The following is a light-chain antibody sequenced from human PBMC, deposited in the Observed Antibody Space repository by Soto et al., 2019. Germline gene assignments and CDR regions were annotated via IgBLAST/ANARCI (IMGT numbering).Light chain of an antibody. CDR3: QQYGTSEII. CDR2: GAY. Sequence: EIVLTKSPGILSLSPGERASLSCGASQSISSSFLAWYQQKPGQAPRLLIYGAYSRATGIQDRFSGSGSGTDFTLTIRRLEPEELSVFYCQQYGTSEIIVGQGARLEIK. J-gene: IGKJ5*01. CDR1: QSISSSF. V-gene: IGKV3-20*01.